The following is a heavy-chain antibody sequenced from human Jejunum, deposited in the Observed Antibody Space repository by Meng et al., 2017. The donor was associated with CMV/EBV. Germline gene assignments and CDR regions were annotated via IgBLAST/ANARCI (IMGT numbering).Heavy chain of an antibody. D-gene: IGHD7-27*01. CDR1: GFNFRIAG. CDR3: TANWGSSPFDF. Sequence: SGFNFRIAGMTWVRQATGKGREWVARLKRRNDGGTADYAAPVKGRFSISRDDSKSSVYLQMKNLKSDDTAMYYCTANWGSSPFDFWGQGTRVTVSS. J-gene: IGHJ3*01. V-gene: IGHV3-15*05. CDR2: LKRRNDGGTA.